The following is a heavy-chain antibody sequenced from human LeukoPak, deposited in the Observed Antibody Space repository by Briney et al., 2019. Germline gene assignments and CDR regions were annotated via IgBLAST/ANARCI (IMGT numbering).Heavy chain of an antibody. J-gene: IGHJ4*02. D-gene: IGHD3-3*01. Sequence: HPGGSLRLSCAASGFTFSNYAMSWVRQAPGKGLEWVSAISGSGGSTYYADSVKGRFTISRDNSKRTLFLQMNSLRAEDTAFYYCAKAELGVDTFFDYWGQGTLVTVSS. CDR1: GFTFSNYA. V-gene: IGHV3-23*01. CDR3: AKAELGVDTFFDY. CDR2: ISGSGGST.